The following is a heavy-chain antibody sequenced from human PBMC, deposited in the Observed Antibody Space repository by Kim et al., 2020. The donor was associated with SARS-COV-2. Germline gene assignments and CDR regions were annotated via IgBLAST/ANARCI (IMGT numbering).Heavy chain of an antibody. D-gene: IGHD2-8*02. J-gene: IGHJ3*02. V-gene: IGHV5-51*01. CDR3: ARPRPGIVLVGVFDI. CDR1: GYSFTSYW. CDR2: IYPGDSDT. Sequence: GESLKISCKGSGYSFTSYWIGWVRQMPGKGLEWMGIIYPGDSDTRYSPSFQGQVTISADKSISTAYLQWSSLKALDTAMYYCARPRPGIVLVGVFDIWGQGTMVTVSS.